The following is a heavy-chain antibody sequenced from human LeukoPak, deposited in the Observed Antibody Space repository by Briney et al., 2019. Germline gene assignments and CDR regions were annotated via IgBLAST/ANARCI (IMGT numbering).Heavy chain of an antibody. Sequence: SETLSLTCTASGGSMTNYYWNWIRHPPGKGLEWIGHIYFSGNTKYNPSLKSRVTISVDTSKNQFSLKLSSVTAADTAVFYCARGRAYYDSTGYYYWGQGALVTVSS. V-gene: IGHV4-59*01. CDR3: ARGRAYYDSTGYYY. D-gene: IGHD3-22*01. CDR2: IYFSGNT. J-gene: IGHJ4*02. CDR1: GGSMTNYY.